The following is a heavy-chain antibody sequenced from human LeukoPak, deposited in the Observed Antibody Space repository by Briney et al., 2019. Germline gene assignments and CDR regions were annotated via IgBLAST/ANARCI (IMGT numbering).Heavy chain of an antibody. CDR3: ARVSYCSSTSCYGFPRSGMDV. V-gene: IGHV3-11*05. J-gene: IGHJ6*02. CDR2: ISSGSSYT. Sequence: PGGSLRLSCAASGFTFSDYYMTWIRQAPGMGLEWVSYISSGSSYTNYADSVKGRFTISRDNAKNSLYLQMNSLRAEDTAVYYCARVSYCSSTSCYGFPRSGMDVWGQGTTVTVSS. D-gene: IGHD2-2*01. CDR1: GFTFSDYY.